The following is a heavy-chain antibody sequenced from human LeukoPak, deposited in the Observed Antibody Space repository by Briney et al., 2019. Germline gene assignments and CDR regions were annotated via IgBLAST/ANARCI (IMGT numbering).Heavy chain of an antibody. CDR2: INSNGGTT. V-gene: IGHV3-74*01. Sequence: PGGSLRLSCVASGLTFSSYWVHWVRQAPGKGLVWVSRINSNGGTTTYADSVNGRFTISRDNAKNMVYLQMNSLRAEDTAVYYCARGASLAYYVDVWGKGTTVTVSS. J-gene: IGHJ6*04. CDR1: GLTFSSYW. CDR3: ARGASLAYYVDV. D-gene: IGHD3-16*01.